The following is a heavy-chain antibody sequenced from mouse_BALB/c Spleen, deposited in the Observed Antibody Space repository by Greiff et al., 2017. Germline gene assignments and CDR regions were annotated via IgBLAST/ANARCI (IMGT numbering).Heavy chain of an antibody. V-gene: IGHV14-1*02. Sequence: VQLQQSGAELVRPGALVKLSCKASGFNIKDYYMHWVKQRPEQGLEWIGWIDPENGNTIYDPKFQGKASITADTSSNTAYLQLSSLTSEDTAVYYGARANGYYPGDWGQGTSVTVSS. CDR3: ARANGYYPGD. D-gene: IGHD2-3*01. CDR1: GFNIKDYY. J-gene: IGHJ4*01. CDR2: IDPENGNT.